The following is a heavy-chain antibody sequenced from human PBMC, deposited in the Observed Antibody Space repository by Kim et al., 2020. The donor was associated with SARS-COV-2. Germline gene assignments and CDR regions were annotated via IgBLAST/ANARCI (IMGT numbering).Heavy chain of an antibody. D-gene: IGHD7-27*01. V-gene: IGHV4-39*01. J-gene: IGHJ4*02. CDR3: ARLTWGSIDY. Sequence: TYYTPSLRSRFTISVDTSKNQFSLKLSSVTAADTAVYYCARLTWGSIDYWGQGTLVTVSS. CDR2: T.